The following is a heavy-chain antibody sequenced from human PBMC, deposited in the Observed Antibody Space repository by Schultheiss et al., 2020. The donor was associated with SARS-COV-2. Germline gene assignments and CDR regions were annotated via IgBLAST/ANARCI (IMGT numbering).Heavy chain of an antibody. V-gene: IGHV3-21*03. CDR1: GFTFSSYS. CDR2: ISSGNKYI. J-gene: IGHJ4*02. D-gene: IGHD7-27*01. CDR3: TTDPSLLGMVYYFDY. Sequence: GGSLRLSCAASGFTFSSYSMNWVRQAPGKGLEWVSSISSGNKYIYYVDSVKGRFTISRDDSKNTLYLQMNSLKTEDTAVYYCTTDPSLLGMVYYFDYWGQGTLVTVSS.